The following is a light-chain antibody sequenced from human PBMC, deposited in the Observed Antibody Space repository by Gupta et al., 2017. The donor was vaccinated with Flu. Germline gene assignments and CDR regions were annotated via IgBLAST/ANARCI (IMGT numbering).Light chain of an antibody. CDR2: AVS. CDR3: SSYAGSNIEV. V-gene: IGLV2-8*01. Sequence: QTALTQPPSASGSLGQSVTISCTGTNSDVGGYNYASWYQQHPGKAPKLMIYAVSKRPSGVPDRFSGSKSGNTASLTVSGLQAEDEADYYCSSYAGSNIEVFGTGNKVTVL. J-gene: IGLJ1*01. CDR1: NSDVGGYNY.